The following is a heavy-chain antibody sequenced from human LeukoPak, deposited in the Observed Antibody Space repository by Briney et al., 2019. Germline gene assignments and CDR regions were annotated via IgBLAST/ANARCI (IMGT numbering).Heavy chain of an antibody. J-gene: IGHJ4*02. D-gene: IGHD3-9*01. CDR1: GFIFTTYT. CDR3: VGDQVGDTGYLR. V-gene: IGHV3-64D*06. Sequence: HPGGSLRLSCSASGFIFTTYTMYWVRQAPGKGLEFVSVVNGNGDTTYYTDSVKGRFTISRDNSKNTLYLQMSSLRAEDTAVYYCVGDQVGDTGYLRWGQGTRVTVSA. CDR2: VNGNGDTT.